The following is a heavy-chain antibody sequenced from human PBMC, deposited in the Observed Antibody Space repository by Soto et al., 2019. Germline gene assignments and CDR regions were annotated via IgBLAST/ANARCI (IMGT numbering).Heavy chain of an antibody. V-gene: IGHV5-51*01. CDR1: GYNFTGYW. Sequence: GESPNISCKGSGYNFTGYWIGWVLEVPGKGLEWMGIIYPHASHTKYSPSFPGQSTISADKSSSTAYLQCSSLKASDTAMYYCARRGGYYFYYGMHVWGQGTTVTVSS. CDR3: ARRGGYYFYYGMHV. CDR2: IYPHASHT. J-gene: IGHJ6*02.